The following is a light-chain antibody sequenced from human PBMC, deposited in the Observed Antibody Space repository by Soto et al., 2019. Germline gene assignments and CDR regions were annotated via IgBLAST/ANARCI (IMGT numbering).Light chain of an antibody. CDR2: TAS. CDR3: QHRHSYPIT. J-gene: IGKJ5*01. V-gene: IGKV1-9*01. CDR1: QGISSY. Sequence: DLQLTQSPSFLSASVGDGITISCRASQGISSYLAWYQQKPGKAPKLLIHTASTLQSGVPSRFSGSGAGTEFTLTISSLQPEDFATYYCQHRHSYPITFGQGTRLEIK.